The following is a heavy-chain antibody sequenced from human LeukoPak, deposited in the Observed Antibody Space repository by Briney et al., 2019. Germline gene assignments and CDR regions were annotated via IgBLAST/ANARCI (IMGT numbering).Heavy chain of an antibody. CDR3: ATGGYESWSGPNWFDP. CDR2: INHSGST. Sequence: SETLSLTCAVYGGSFSGYYWSWIRQPPGKGLEWIGEINHSGSTNYNPSLESRVTISVDTSKNQFSLKLSSVTAADTAVYYCATGGYESWSGPNWFDPWGQGTLVTVSS. CDR1: GGSFSGYY. D-gene: IGHD3-3*01. V-gene: IGHV4-34*01. J-gene: IGHJ5*02.